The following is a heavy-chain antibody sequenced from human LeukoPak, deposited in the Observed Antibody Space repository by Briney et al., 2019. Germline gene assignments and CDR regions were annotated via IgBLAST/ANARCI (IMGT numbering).Heavy chain of an antibody. Sequence: ASVKVSCKASGYTFTSYGISWVRQAPGQGLEWMGWISAYNGNTNYAQKLQGRVTMTTDTSTSTAYMELSRLRSDDTAVYYCARDNLGYCSSTSCYQHWGQGTLVTVSS. CDR3: ARDNLGYCSSTSCYQH. CDR2: ISAYNGNT. D-gene: IGHD2-2*01. J-gene: IGHJ1*01. CDR1: GYTFTSYG. V-gene: IGHV1-18*01.